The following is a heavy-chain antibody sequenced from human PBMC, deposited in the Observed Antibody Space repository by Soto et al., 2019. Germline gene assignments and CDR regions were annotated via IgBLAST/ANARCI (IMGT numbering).Heavy chain of an antibody. D-gene: IGHD2-21*01. CDR3: ARGDGEDIAVVIGVRPGEYGVDV. V-gene: IGHV3-30-3*01. J-gene: IGHJ6*02. CDR2: ISYDGGNK. Sequence: QVQLVESGGGVVQPGRPLRLSCAASGFTFRSYAMHWVRQAPGKGLECVAVISYDGGNKFYRDYVKCRFTIARDNCRNRMSLEINSLRYEDTAVYYCARGDGEDIAVVIGVRPGEYGVDVWGQGTTVTVSS. CDR1: GFTFRSYA.